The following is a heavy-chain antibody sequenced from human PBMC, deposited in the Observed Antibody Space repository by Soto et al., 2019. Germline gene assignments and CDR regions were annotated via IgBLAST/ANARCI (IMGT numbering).Heavy chain of an antibody. CDR1: GFTFSSYS. V-gene: IGHV3-21*01. D-gene: IGHD4-17*01. CDR3: ARDGTVTTIDYYYYYMDV. J-gene: IGHJ6*03. Sequence: EVQLVESGGGLVKPGGSQRLSCAASGFTFSSYSMNWVRQAPGKGLEWVSSISSSSSYIYYADSVKGRFTISRDNAKNSLYLQMNSLRAEDTAVYYCARDGTVTTIDYYYYYMDVWGEGTTVTVSS. CDR2: ISSSSSYI.